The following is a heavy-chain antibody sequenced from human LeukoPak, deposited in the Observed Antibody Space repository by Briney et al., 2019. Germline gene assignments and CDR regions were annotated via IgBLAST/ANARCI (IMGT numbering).Heavy chain of an antibody. J-gene: IGHJ4*02. CDR1: GFTFKEHA. CDR2: ISFNGGTK. V-gene: IGHV3-30*18. CDR3: AKGLSAGTIDY. D-gene: IGHD6-19*01. Sequence: PGRSLRLSCAASGFTFKEHAIHWVRQAPGKGLEWVAVISFNGGTKYYADSVKGRFTISRDNSKGTAFLQMNSLGRNDTAIYFCAKGLSAGTIDYWGQGALVTVSS.